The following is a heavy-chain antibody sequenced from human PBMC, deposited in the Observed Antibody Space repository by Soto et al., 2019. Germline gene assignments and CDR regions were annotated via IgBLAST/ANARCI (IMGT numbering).Heavy chain of an antibody. J-gene: IGHJ4*02. CDR3: ARQGYSGSYYSWPY. V-gene: IGHV4-39*01. Sequence: SETLSLTCTVSGGSISSSSYYWGWIRQPPGKGLEWIGSIYYSGSTYYNPSLKSRVTISVDTSKNQFSLKLSSVTAADTAVYYCARQGYSGSYYSWPYWGQGTLVTVSS. CDR2: IYYSGST. D-gene: IGHD1-26*01. CDR1: GGSISSSSYY.